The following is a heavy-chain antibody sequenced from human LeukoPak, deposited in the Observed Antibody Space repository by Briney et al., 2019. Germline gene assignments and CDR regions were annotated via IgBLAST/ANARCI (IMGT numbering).Heavy chain of an antibody. V-gene: IGHV3-30*02. CDR1: GFTFSSYG. J-gene: IGHJ4*02. Sequence: GGSLRLSCAASGFTFSSYGMHWVRQAPGKGLEWVAFIRYDGSNKYYADSVKGRFTISRDNSKNTLYLQMNSPRAEDTAVYYCAKPSLGGTAMVTLDYWGQGTVVTVSS. CDR3: AKPSLGGTAMVTLDY. CDR2: IRYDGSNK. D-gene: IGHD5-18*01.